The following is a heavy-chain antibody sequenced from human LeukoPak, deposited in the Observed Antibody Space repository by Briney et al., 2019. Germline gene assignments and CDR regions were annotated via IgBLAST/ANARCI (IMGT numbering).Heavy chain of an antibody. J-gene: IGHJ4*02. CDR1: GFTFSNYW. Sequence: GGSLRPSCAASGFTFSNYWMHWIRQVPGKGLVWVSHIKYDGSATNYADSVKGRFTISGDNAKNTLYLQMNSLRAEDTAVYYCVSGSLQSGYNFDYWGQGALVTVSS. CDR3: VSGSLQSGYNFDY. V-gene: IGHV3-74*01. D-gene: IGHD3-3*01. CDR2: IKYDGSAT.